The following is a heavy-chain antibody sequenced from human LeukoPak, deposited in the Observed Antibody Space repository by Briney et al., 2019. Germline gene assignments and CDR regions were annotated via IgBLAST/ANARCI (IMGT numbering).Heavy chain of an antibody. V-gene: IGHV3-53*01. CDR3: ARVASYGEGGAFDI. CDR2: IYSDGSA. Sequence: QTGGSLRLSCAASGFTVRSNYMSWVRQAPGKGLECVSVIYSDGSAFYADSVKGRFTISRDNSKNTLYVQMNSLRVEDAAVYYCARVASYGEGGAFDIWGQGTMVTVSS. J-gene: IGHJ3*02. D-gene: IGHD3-10*01. CDR1: GFTVRSNY.